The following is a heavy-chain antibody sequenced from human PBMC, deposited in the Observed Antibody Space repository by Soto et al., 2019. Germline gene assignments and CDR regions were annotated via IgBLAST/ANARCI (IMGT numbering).Heavy chain of an antibody. Sequence: SETLSLTCTVSGGSMNNYYWSWIRQPPGKGLEWIGYIHYSGSPYSRPSLKSRLTMPVDTSKNQFSLRLSSVTAADTAIYFCARVNSYTFDYWGQGALVTVSS. D-gene: IGHD1-1*01. CDR2: IHYSGSP. V-gene: IGHV4-59*01. CDR3: ARVNSYTFDY. CDR1: GGSMNNYY. J-gene: IGHJ4*02.